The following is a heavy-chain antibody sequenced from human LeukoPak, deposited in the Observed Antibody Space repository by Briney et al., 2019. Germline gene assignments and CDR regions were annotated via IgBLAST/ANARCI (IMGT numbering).Heavy chain of an antibody. CDR3: AKDHDGSYYYFDY. CDR2: IRYDGSNK. V-gene: IGHV3-30*02. J-gene: IGHJ4*02. D-gene: IGHD1-26*01. CDR1: GFTFSSYG. Sequence: GGSLRLSCAASGFTFSSYGMHWVRQAPGKGLEWVVFIRYDGSNKYYADSVKGRFTISRDNSKNTLYLQMNSLRAEDTAVYYCAKDHDGSYYYFDYWGQGTLVTVSS.